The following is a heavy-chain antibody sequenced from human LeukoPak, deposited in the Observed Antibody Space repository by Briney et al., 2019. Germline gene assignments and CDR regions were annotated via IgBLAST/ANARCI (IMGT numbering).Heavy chain of an antibody. J-gene: IGHJ4*02. V-gene: IGHV3-23*01. D-gene: IGHD3-10*01. CDR2: ISGSGDTT. CDR1: GFTFSDYS. CDR3: AKGRGLIIPLDY. Sequence: GGSLRLSCAASGFTFSDYSMSWVRQAPGKGQEWVSGISGSGDTTYYADSVKGRFTISRDNSKNTLYLQMNSLRAEDTAVYYCAKGRGLIIPLDYWGQGTLVTVSS.